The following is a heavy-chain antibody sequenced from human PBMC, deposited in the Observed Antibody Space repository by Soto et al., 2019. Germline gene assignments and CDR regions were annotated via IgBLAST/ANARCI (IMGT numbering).Heavy chain of an antibody. CDR1: GFSLSTSGVG. CDR3: AHVRPYFFDSSGRRAPQNVFCFDH. V-gene: IGHV2-5*01. CDR2: VSWNDNH. J-gene: IGHJ4*02. D-gene: IGHD3-22*01. Sequence: QLTLKESGPTLMKPTQTLTLTCTVSGFSLSTSGVGVAWIRQPPGKALEWLGLVSWNDNHHYNPSLRGRLTTTRDTNKSQVVLTMTTMDPVDTATYYCAHVRPYFFDSSGRRAPQNVFCFDHWGQGILVTVSS.